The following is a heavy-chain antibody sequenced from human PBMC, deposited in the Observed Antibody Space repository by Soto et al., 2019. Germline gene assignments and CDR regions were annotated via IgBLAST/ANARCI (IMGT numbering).Heavy chain of an antibody. J-gene: IGHJ3*02. D-gene: IGHD3-3*01. CDR1: GFTFGDST. Sequence: PGGSLRLSCTASGFTFGDSTMNWVRQAPGKGLEWVGFIEGKAYGGTTEYAASVIGRFSISRDDSKSVAYLQMNSLRAEDTAVYYCAKEITIFGFDAFDIWGQGTMVTVSS. CDR2: IEGKAYGGTT. V-gene: IGHV3-49*04. CDR3: AKEITIFGFDAFDI.